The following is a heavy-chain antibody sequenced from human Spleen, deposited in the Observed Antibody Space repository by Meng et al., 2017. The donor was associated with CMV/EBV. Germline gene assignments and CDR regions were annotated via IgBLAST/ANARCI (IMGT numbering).Heavy chain of an antibody. CDR1: GYSFTSYG. D-gene: IGHD2-2*01. Sequence: ASVKVSCKASGYSFTSYGISWVRQAPGQGLEWMGWISAYNGNTNYAQKLQGRVTMTTNTSTSTAYMELRSLRSDDTAVYYCARGLGVFVVVPAAMDVWGQGTTVTVSS. J-gene: IGHJ6*02. CDR2: ISAYNGNT. V-gene: IGHV1-18*01. CDR3: ARGLGVFVVVPAAMDV.